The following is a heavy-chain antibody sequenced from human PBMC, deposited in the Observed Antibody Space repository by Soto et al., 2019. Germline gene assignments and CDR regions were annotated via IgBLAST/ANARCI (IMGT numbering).Heavy chain of an antibody. CDR3: VKDIYYFDY. CDR2: IFYSGST. D-gene: IGHD2-21*01. CDR1: GGSIRSSRYY. J-gene: IGHJ4*02. Sequence: SDTLSLTCTVPGGSIRSSRYYWGWISQPPGAGLEWIGSIFYSGSTLYNPSLKSRLTISVDTSKNQFSLKLSSVTAADTAVYYCVKDIYYFDYWGQGTLVTVS. V-gene: IGHV4-39*02.